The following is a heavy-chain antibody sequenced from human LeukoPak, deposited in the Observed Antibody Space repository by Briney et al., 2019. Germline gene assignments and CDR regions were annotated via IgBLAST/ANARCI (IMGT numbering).Heavy chain of an antibody. V-gene: IGHV3-33*01. J-gene: IGHJ4*02. Sequence: GGSLRLSYAGSGFTFGGYGMHWFRQTPGKGLEWVAVIAYDGSRAFHADSVKGRFTISRDNSKNTMSVQMDDLRAEDTAVYYCTRYNNDHFDYWGQGTLVTVSS. CDR2: IAYDGSRA. D-gene: IGHD1-14*01. CDR3: TRYNNDHFDY. CDR1: GFTFGGYG.